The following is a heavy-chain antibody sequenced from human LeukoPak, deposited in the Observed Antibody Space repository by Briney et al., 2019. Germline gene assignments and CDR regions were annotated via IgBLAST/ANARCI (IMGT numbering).Heavy chain of an antibody. CDR3: ARGNGDYLNWFDP. D-gene: IGHD4-17*01. V-gene: IGHV4-4*02. CDR1: GGSISSSNW. Sequence: SGTLSLTCAVSGGSISSSNWWSWVRQPPGKGLEWIGEIYHSGSTNYNPSLKSRVTISVDTSKNQFSLKLSSVTAADTAVYYCARGNGDYLNWFDPWGQGTLVTVSS. CDR2: IYHSGST. J-gene: IGHJ5*02.